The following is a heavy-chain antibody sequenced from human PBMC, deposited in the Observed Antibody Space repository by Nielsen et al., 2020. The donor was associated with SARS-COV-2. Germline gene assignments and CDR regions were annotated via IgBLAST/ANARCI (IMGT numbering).Heavy chain of an antibody. CDR2: MYSDGST. CDR1: GFIVSSNY. D-gene: IGHD1-26*01. V-gene: IGHV3-53*01. CDR3: AREGVGATRYFDY. Sequence: GGSLRLSCAASGFIVSSNYMSWVRQVPGKGLEWVAVMYSDGSTNYAESVKGRITIYRDNSKNSMYLQMNSLRAEDTAVYYCAREGVGATRYFDYWGQGTLVTVSS. J-gene: IGHJ4*02.